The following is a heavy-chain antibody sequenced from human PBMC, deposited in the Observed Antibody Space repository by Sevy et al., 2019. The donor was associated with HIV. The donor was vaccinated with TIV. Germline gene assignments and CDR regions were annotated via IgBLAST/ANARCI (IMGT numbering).Heavy chain of an antibody. D-gene: IGHD3-22*01. V-gene: IGHV4-59*01. CDR1: GGSISSYY. CDR2: IYYSGST. Sequence: SETLSLTCTVSGGSISSYYWSWIRQPPGKGLEWIGYIYYSGSTNYNPSLKSRVTISVDTSKNQFSLKLSSVTAADTAVYYCARATPSSGPSGYYVPNWFDPWGQGTLVTVSS. J-gene: IGHJ5*02. CDR3: ARATPSSGPSGYYVPNWFDP.